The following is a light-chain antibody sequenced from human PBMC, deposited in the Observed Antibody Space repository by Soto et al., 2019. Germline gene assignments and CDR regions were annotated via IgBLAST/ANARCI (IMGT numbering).Light chain of an antibody. J-gene: IGKJ5*01. CDR2: AAS. V-gene: IGKV1-39*01. CDR3: QQCYSTPPT. CDR1: QSISSY. Sequence: DVQVPQTTPPLSWSVGDVVTITCGASQSISSYLNWYQQKPGKAPKLLIYAASSLQSGVPSRFSGSGSGTDFTLTISSLQPEDFATYYCQQCYSTPPTFGQGGRLEI.